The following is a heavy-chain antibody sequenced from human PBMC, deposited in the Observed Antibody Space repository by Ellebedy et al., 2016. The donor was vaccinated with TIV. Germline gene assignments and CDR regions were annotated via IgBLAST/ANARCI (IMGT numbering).Heavy chain of an antibody. V-gene: IGHV1-46*01. Sequence: AASVKVSCKASGYTFTSDLIHWVRQAPGQGLEWMGIINPSGTGTGYAQKFQGRVTMTRDTSASTVYMELSSLRSEDAAVYYCAREGGVYCFDYWGQGTLVTVSS. CDR3: AREGGVYCFDY. J-gene: IGHJ4*02. CDR1: GYTFTSDL. CDR2: INPSGTGT. D-gene: IGHD1-26*01.